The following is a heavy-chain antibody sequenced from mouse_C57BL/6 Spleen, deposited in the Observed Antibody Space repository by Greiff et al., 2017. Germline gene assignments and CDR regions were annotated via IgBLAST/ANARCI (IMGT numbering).Heavy chain of an antibody. CDR3: ARDSTGGYFDY. CDR2: INYDGSST. CDR1: GFTFSDYY. J-gene: IGHJ2*01. Sequence: EVQLVESEGGLVQPGSSMKLSCTASGFTFSDYYMAWVRQVPEKGLEWVANINYDGSSTYYLDSLKSRFIISRDNAKNILYLQMSSLKSEDTATYYCARDSTGGYFDYWGQGTTLTVSS. V-gene: IGHV5-16*01.